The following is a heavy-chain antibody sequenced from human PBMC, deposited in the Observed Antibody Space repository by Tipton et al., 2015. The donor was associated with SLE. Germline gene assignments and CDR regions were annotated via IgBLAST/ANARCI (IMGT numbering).Heavy chain of an antibody. Sequence: SLRLSCAASGFTFSNYGMHWVRQAPGKGLEWVAFIQYDGSNKNYADSVKGRFTISRDSSKNTLYLQMNSLRAEDTAAYYCARGDYVGYYLDYWGQGTLVTVSS. V-gene: IGHV3-30*19. J-gene: IGHJ4*02. CDR1: GFTFSNYG. D-gene: IGHD3-10*02. CDR2: IQYDGSNK. CDR3: ARGDYVGYYLDY.